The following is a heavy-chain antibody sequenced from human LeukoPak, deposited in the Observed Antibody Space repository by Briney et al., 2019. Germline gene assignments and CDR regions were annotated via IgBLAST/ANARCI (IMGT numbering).Heavy chain of an antibody. CDR3: ARRGASYCTNGVCPSLNWYYFDY. V-gene: IGHV1-46*01. CDR2: INPSGGST. J-gene: IGHJ4*02. D-gene: IGHD2-8*01. Sequence: ASVKVSCKASGYTFTSYYMHWVRQAPGQGLEWMGIINPSGGSTSYAQKFQGRVTMTRDMSTSTVYMKLSSLRSEDTAVYYCARRGASYCTNGVCPSLNWYYFDYWGQGTLVTVSS. CDR1: GYTFTSYY.